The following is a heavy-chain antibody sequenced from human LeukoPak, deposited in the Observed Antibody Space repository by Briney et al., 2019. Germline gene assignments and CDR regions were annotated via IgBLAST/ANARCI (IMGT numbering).Heavy chain of an antibody. V-gene: IGHV1-2*06. Sequence: ASVKVSCKASGYTFTGYYMHWVRQAPGQGLEWMGRINPNSGGTNYAQKFQGRVTMTRDTSISTAYMELSRLRSDDTAVYYSARDYFNWNDGEDYWGQGTLVTVSS. D-gene: IGHD1-1*01. CDR3: ARDYFNWNDGEDY. CDR2: INPNSGGT. CDR1: GYTFTGYY. J-gene: IGHJ4*02.